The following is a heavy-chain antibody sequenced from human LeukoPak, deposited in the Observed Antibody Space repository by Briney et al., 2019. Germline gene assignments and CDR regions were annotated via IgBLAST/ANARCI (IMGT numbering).Heavy chain of an antibody. CDR2: VTSYNGDA. Sequence: ASVRVSCKASGYTFNNYGISWVRQAPGQGLEWMGWVTSYNGDANYAQKFQGRVTMTTDTSTSTAYMELSSLRSEDTAVYYCATDSGSWTGFVYWGQGTLVTVSS. V-gene: IGHV1-18*01. CDR3: ATDSGSWTGFVY. CDR1: GYTFNNYG. J-gene: IGHJ4*02. D-gene: IGHD1-26*01.